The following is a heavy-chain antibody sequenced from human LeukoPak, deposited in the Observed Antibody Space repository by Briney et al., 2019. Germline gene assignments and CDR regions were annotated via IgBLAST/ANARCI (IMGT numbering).Heavy chain of an antibody. CDR2: ISGSGGST. CDR3: ARAMYYYGSGSYYQPSFDY. D-gene: IGHD3-10*01. Sequence: GGSLRLSCAASGFTFSSYAMSWVRQAPGKGLEWVSAISGSGGSTYYADSVKGRFTISRDNSKNTLYLQMSSLGAEDTAVYYCARAMYYYGSGSYYQPSFDYWGQGTLVTVSS. CDR1: GFTFSSYA. J-gene: IGHJ4*02. V-gene: IGHV3-23*01.